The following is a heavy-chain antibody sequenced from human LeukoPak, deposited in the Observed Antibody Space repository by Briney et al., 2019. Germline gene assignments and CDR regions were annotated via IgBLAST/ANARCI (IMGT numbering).Heavy chain of an antibody. V-gene: IGHV4-61*02. CDR1: GGSISSGSYY. Sequence: PSETLSLTCTVSGGSISSGSYYWSWIRQPAGKGLEWIGRIYTSGSTNYNPSLKSRVTISVDTSKNQFSLKLSSVTAADTAVYYCAREIEDNEALWFDPWGQGTLVTVSS. J-gene: IGHJ5*02. D-gene: IGHD2-15*01. CDR3: AREIEDNEALWFDP. CDR2: IYTSGST.